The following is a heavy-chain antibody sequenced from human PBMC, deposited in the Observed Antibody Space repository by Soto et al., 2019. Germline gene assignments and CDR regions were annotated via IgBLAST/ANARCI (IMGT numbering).Heavy chain of an antibody. CDR3: ARAIWFGELLTPYYYYYYGMDV. Sequence: QVQLVQSGAEVKKPGASVKVSCKASGYTFTSYGISWVRQAPGQGLEWMGWISAYNGNTNYAQKLQGRVTMTTVTSTRTAYMELRSRRSDDTAVYYCARAIWFGELLTPYYYYYYGMDVWGQGPTVTVSS. CDR1: GYTFTSYG. CDR2: ISAYNGNT. D-gene: IGHD3-10*01. J-gene: IGHJ6*02. V-gene: IGHV1-18*01.